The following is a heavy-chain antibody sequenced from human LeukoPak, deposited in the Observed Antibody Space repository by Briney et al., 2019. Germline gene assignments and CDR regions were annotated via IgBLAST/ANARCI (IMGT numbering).Heavy chain of an antibody. J-gene: IGHJ3*02. CDR1: GGTFSSYA. CDR3: ARVKGYDFWSGNQEGNGAFDI. D-gene: IGHD3-3*01. CDR2: IIPILGIA. Sequence: ASVKVSCKASGGTFSSYAISWVRQAPGQGLEWMGRIIPILGIANYAQKFQGRVTITADKSTSTAYMELSSLRSEDTAVYYCARVKGYDFWSGNQEGNGAFDIWGQGTMVTVSS. V-gene: IGHV1-69*04.